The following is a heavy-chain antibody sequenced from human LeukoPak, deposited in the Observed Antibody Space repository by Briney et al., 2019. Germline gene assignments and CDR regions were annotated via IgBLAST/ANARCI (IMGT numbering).Heavy chain of an antibody. V-gene: IGHV1-2*02. CDR2: INPNSGGT. J-gene: IGHJ4*02. Sequence: ASVTVSCKASGYTFTGYYMHWVRQAPGQGLEWMGWINPNSGGTNYAQKFQGRVTMTRDTSINTAYMELSRLRSDDTAVYYCARAYCSSTSCYWPFDYWGQGTLVTVSS. D-gene: IGHD2-2*01. CDR1: GYTFTGYY. CDR3: ARAYCSSTSCYWPFDY.